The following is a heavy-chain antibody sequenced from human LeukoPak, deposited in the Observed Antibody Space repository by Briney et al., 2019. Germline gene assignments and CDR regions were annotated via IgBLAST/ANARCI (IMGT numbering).Heavy chain of an antibody. CDR2: INSDGSST. CDR3: ARDRGVQLYFYYYYGMDV. V-gene: IGHV3-74*01. Sequence: GGSLRLSCAASGFTFSSYWMHWVRQAPGKGLVWVSRINSDGSSTSYADSVKGRFTISRDNAKNTLYLQMNSLRAEDTAVYYCARDRGVQLYFYYYYGMDVWGQGTTVTVSS. D-gene: IGHD3-10*01. CDR1: GFTFSSYW. J-gene: IGHJ6*02.